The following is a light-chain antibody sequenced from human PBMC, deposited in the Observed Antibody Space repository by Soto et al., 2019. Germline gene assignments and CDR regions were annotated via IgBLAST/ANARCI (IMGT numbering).Light chain of an antibody. Sequence: EIVMTQSPATLSVSPGDRAALSCRASQSVSSKLAWYRQRPGQAPRLVIYDTSTRATGVPARFSGSGSGTEFTLTISSLQSEDFGVYYCQQYNDWFSITFGQGTRLEIK. CDR3: QQYNDWFSIT. V-gene: IGKV3-15*01. CDR2: DTS. J-gene: IGKJ5*01. CDR1: QSVSSK.